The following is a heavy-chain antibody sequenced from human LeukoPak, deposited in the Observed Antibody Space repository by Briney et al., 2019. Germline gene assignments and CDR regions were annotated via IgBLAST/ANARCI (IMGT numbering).Heavy chain of an antibody. CDR1: GIPFSIYE. J-gene: IGHJ4*02. CDR2: IGSSCTTI. V-gene: IGHV3-48*03. Sequence: GGSLRLSCAVSGIPFSIYEMNWVSQAPGKGLEWVSNIGSSCTTIYYADSVKGRFSISRDNAKNSLYLQMNSLRVEDTAVYYCALLAVASDFDYWGQGALVTVSS. D-gene: IGHD6-19*01. CDR3: ALLAVASDFDY.